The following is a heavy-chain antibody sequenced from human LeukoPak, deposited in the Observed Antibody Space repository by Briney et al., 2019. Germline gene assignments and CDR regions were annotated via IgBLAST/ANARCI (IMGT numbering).Heavy chain of an antibody. CDR1: GGSISTYY. CDR3: ARDDTVPAAGEGYYYYGMDV. CDR2: IYYSGST. V-gene: IGHV4-59*12. Sequence: SETLSLTCTVSGGSISTYYWSWIRQPPGKGLEWIGYIYYSGSTNYNPSLKSRVTISVDTSKNQFSLKVSSVTAADTAVYYCARDDTVPAAGEGYYYYGMDVWGQGTTVTVSS. D-gene: IGHD6-13*01. J-gene: IGHJ6*02.